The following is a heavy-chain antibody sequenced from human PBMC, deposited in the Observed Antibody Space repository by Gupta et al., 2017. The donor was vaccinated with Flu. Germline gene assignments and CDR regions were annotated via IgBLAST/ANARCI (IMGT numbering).Heavy chain of an antibody. CDR2: ISGSGGST. J-gene: IGHJ4*02. V-gene: IGHV3-23*01. D-gene: IGHD6-6*01. Sequence: WVRQAPGKGLEWVSAISGSGGSTYYADSVKGRFTISRDNSKNTLYLQMNSLRAEDTAVYYCAKVGSSRYFDYWGQGTLVTVSS. CDR3: AKVGSSRYFDY.